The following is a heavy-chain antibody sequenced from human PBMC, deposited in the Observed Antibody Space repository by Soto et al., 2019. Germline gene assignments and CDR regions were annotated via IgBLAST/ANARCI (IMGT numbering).Heavy chain of an antibody. CDR3: AKRSKRISPLNYNWFDP. CDR1: GGSISSSNW. CDR2: ISHSGST. V-gene: IGHV4-4*02. J-gene: IGHJ5*02. Sequence: QVQLQESGPGLVKPSGTLSLTCAVSGGSISSSNWWNWVRQPPGKGLEWIGEISHSGSTNSNPSLKSRVTISVDKSKNQFSLILVSVTAADTAIYYCAKRSKRISPLNYNWFDPWGQGTLVTVSS.